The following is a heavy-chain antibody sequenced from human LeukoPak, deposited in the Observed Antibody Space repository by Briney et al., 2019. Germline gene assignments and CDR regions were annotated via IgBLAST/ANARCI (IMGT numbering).Heavy chain of an antibody. CDR1: GGSISSGGYC. D-gene: IGHD3-9*01. CDR3: ARVVALGGDYDILTGYYGFDY. V-gene: IGHV4-31*03. Sequence: SETLSLTCTVSGGSISSGGYCWSWIRQHPGKGLEWIGYIYYSGSTYYNPSLKSRVTISVDTSKNQFSLKLSSVTAADTAVYYCARVVALGGDYDILTGYYGFDYWGQGTLVTVSS. J-gene: IGHJ4*02. CDR2: IYYSGST.